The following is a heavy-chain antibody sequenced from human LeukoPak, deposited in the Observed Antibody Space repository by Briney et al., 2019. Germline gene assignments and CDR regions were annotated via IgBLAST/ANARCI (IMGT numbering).Heavy chain of an antibody. CDR1: GFTFSSYE. CDR2: INHGGRT. Sequence: PGGSLRLSCAASGFTFSSYEMNWVRQAPGKGLEWIGEINHGGRTKYNPSLKSRVTISIDTSKNQFSLKLHSVTAADTAVYYCARFGDCSDGICFYYFHYWGQGTLVTVSS. CDR3: ARFGDCSDGICFYYFHY. D-gene: IGHD2-15*01. J-gene: IGHJ4*02. V-gene: IGHV4-34*01.